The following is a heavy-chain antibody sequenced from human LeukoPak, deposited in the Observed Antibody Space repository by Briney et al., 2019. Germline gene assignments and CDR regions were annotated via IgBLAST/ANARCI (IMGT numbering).Heavy chain of an antibody. V-gene: IGHV3-20*04. CDR1: GFPFDDYG. CDR3: ARDIVLIAVAVRGSFDI. D-gene: IGHD6-19*01. J-gene: IGHJ3*02. Sequence: GGSLRLSCAASGFPFDDYGMNWVRHVPGKGLEWVSGRNGGSTGYADSVKGRFTISRDNAKNSLYMKMNSLRAGDTALYYCARDIVLIAVAVRGSFDIWGQGKMVTVSS. CDR2: RNGGST.